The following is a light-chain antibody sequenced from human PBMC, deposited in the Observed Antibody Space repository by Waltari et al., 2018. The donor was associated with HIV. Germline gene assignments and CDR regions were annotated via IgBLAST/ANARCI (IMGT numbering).Light chain of an antibody. Sequence: DIQMTQFPSSLSASVGDRVTITCRATQDIGNSVSWYQQRPGKVPKLLVYGGYVRHRGVASRFTGRGSGTEYSLTISSLHPEDFATYYCHQYFSDPFTFGGGTKVEI. J-gene: IGKJ4*01. CDR2: GGY. CDR3: HQYFSDPFT. CDR1: QDIGNS. V-gene: IGKV1-NL1*01.